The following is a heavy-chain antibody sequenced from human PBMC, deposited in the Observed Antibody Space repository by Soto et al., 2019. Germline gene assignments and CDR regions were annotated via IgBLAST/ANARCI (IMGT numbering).Heavy chain of an antibody. Sequence: ASVKVSCKASGYTFTSYAMHWVRQAPGQRLEWMGWINAGNGNTKYSQKFQGRVTITGDTSASTAYMELSSLRSEDTAVYFCARQPEGGYNNRYSGQATLVTGSS. CDR2: INAGNGNT. D-gene: IGHD4-4*01. CDR1: GYTFTSYA. J-gene: IGHJ4*02. CDR3: ARQPEGGYNNRY. V-gene: IGHV1-3*01.